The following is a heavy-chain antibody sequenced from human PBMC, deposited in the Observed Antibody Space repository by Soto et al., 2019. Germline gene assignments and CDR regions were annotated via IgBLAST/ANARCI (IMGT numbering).Heavy chain of an antibody. CDR3: ASYYDSSGQFDY. CDR2: IYHSGST. V-gene: IGHV4-38-2*01. Sequence: PSETLSLSCAVSGYSISSGYYWGWIRQPPGKGLEWIGSIYHSGSTYYNPSLKSRVTISVDTSKNQFSLKLSSVTAADTAVYYCASYYDSSGQFDYWGQGTLVTVS. D-gene: IGHD3-22*01. CDR1: GYSISSGYY. J-gene: IGHJ4*02.